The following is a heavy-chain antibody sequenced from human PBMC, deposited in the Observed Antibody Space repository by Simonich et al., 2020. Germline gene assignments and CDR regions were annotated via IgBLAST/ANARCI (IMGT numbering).Heavy chain of an antibody. J-gene: IGHJ3*02. Sequence: QVQLQQWGAGLLKPSETLSLTCAVYGGSFSGYYWSWIRQPPGKGLEWIGEINHSGSTNNNPSLKSQVTISVDTSKNQFSLKLSSVTAADTAVYYCARGKGWKNAFDIWGQGTMVTVSS. V-gene: IGHV4-34*01. CDR1: GGSFSGYY. CDR2: INHSGST. CDR3: ARGKGWKNAFDI. D-gene: IGHD1-1*01.